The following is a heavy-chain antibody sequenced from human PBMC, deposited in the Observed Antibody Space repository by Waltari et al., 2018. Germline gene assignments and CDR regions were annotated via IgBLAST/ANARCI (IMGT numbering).Heavy chain of an antibody. J-gene: IGHJ6*03. Sequence: QVQLQQWGAGLLKPSETLSLTCAVYGGSFSGYYWSWIRQPPGMGLEWIGEINHSGRTSYNPTLKSRVTMSVDTSKNQISLKLGSVTAADTAVYYCARVCPGLTSFGVVINDYYYMDVWGKGTTVTVSS. CDR3: ARVCPGLTSFGVVINDYYYMDV. D-gene: IGHD3-3*01. V-gene: IGHV4-34*01. CDR2: INHSGRT. CDR1: GGSFSGYY.